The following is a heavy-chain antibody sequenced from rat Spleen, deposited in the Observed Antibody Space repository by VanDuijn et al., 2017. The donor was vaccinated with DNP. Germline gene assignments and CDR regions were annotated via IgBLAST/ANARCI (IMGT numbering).Heavy chain of an antibody. J-gene: IGHJ1*01. CDR3: ARGSGGVRWYFDF. CDR2: ITSGGGST. V-gene: IGHV5-31*01. D-gene: IGHD1-4*01. CDR1: GFTFNNYW. Sequence: EVQLVESGGDLVQPGRSLKLSCVASGFTFNNYWMTWFRQVPGKGLEWVASITSGGGSTYYPDSVKGRFTISRDNAENTLYLQINSLRSEDTATYYCARGSGGVRWYFDFWGPGTMVTVSS.